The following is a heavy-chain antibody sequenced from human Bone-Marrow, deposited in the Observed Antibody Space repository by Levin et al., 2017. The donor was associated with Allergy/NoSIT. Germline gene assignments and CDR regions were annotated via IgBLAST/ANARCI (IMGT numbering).Heavy chain of an antibody. V-gene: IGHV4-39*02. D-gene: IGHD4-23*01. CDR1: GGSISNSSSY. CDR3: ARISPLLRWQRGGWSDP. CDR2: IYYTGAT. Sequence: SETLSLTCAVSGGSISNSSSYWGWVRQPPGKGLDWIGNIYYTGATSYNPSLKGRLTLSVDTSKIHFSLKLTSVTAADTAVYYCARISPLLRWQRGGWSDPWGQGTLVIVSS. J-gene: IGHJ5*02.